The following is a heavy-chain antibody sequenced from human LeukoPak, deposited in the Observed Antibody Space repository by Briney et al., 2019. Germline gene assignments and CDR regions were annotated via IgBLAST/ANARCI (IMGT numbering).Heavy chain of an antibody. D-gene: IGHD6-13*01. CDR1: GGSISSYY. J-gene: IGHJ6*02. Sequence: SETLSLTCTVSGGSISSYYWGWIRQPPGKGLEWIGYIYYSGSTNYNPSLKSRVTISVDTSKNRFSLKLSSVTAADTAVYYCARDRIAAAGTGYYYYGMDVWGQGTTVTVSS. V-gene: IGHV4-59*12. CDR3: ARDRIAAAGTGYYYYGMDV. CDR2: IYYSGST.